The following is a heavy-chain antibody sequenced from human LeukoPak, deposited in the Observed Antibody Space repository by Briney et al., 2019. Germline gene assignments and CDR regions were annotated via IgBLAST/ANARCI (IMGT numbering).Heavy chain of an antibody. CDR3: ARDLGYCSSTSCQVFDY. CDR1: GFTFSSYA. Sequence: GSLRLSCAASGFTFSSYAMSWVRQAPGKGLEWVSSISSSSSYIYYADSVKGRFTISRDNAKNSLYLQMNSLRAEDTAVYYCARDLGYCSSTSCQVFDYWGQGTLVTVSS. J-gene: IGHJ4*02. V-gene: IGHV3-21*01. D-gene: IGHD2-2*01. CDR2: ISSSSSYI.